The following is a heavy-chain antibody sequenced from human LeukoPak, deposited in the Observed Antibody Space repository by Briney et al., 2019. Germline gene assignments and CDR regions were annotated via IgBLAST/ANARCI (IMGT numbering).Heavy chain of an antibody. CDR2: INQDGSEK. J-gene: IGHJ4*02. Sequence: GGSLRLSCAGSGFTFSDYWMNWVRQAPGKGLEWVANINQDGSEKYYVDSVKGRFTISRDNAKNSLYLQMNSLRVEDTAVYYCARKLVAGRDYWGQGTLVTVSS. CDR1: GFTFSDYW. D-gene: IGHD6-19*01. CDR3: ARKLVAGRDY. V-gene: IGHV3-7*01.